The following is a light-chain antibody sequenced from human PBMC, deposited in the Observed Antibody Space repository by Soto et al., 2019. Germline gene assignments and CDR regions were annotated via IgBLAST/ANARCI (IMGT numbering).Light chain of an antibody. J-gene: IGKJ5*01. CDR3: QQRSNWPS. V-gene: IGKV3-11*01. CDR2: DAS. CDR1: QSVSSS. Sequence: ESVLTQSPATLSLSPGERETHSCRASQSVSSSLGWYQQIPGQAPRLLIYDASNRATGIPARFSGSGSGTDFTLTISSLEPEDFAVYYCQQRSNWPSFGQGTRLEIK.